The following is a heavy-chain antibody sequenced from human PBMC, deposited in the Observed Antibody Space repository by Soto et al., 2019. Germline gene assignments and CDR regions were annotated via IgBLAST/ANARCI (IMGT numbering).Heavy chain of an antibody. Sequence: SETLSLTCTVSGGSISSSSYYWGWIRQPPGKGLEWIGSIYYSGSTYYNPSLKSRVTISVDTSKNQFSLKLSSVTAADTAVYYCARDPGDGDYEGYYYYGMDVWGQRTTVTVSS. CDR2: IYYSGST. J-gene: IGHJ6*02. V-gene: IGHV4-39*02. CDR3: ARDPGDGDYEGYYYYGMDV. CDR1: GGSISSSSYY. D-gene: IGHD4-17*01.